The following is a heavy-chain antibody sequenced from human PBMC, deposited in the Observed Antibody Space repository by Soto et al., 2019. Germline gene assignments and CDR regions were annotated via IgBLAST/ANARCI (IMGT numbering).Heavy chain of an antibody. CDR1: GGTFSSYA. D-gene: IGHD3-22*01. CDR2: IIPIFGTA. V-gene: IGHV1-69*06. CDR3: ARRSDYYDSSGLYDY. Sequence: QVQLVQSGAEVKKPGSSVKVSCKASGGTFSSYAISWVRQAPGQGLEWMGGIIPIFGTANYAQKFQGRVTMTTDTSTSTAYMELRSLRSDDTAVYYCARRSDYYDSSGLYDYWGQGTLVTVSS. J-gene: IGHJ4*02.